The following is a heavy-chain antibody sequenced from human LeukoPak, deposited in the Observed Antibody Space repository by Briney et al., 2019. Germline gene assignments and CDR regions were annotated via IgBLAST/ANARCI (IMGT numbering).Heavy chain of an antibody. J-gene: IGHJ4*02. Sequence: GGSLRLSCAASGFTFRSYGMSWVRQAPGKGLEWVSTVTGVAVATYYADSVRGRHTISRDNSKNTLYLQMNSLRVEDTAVYYCARDSPLKGYNSGWATNSFDFWGQGTLVTVSS. CDR2: VTGVAVAT. V-gene: IGHV3-23*01. D-gene: IGHD6-19*01. CDR3: ARDSPLKGYNSGWATNSFDF. CDR1: GFTFRSYG.